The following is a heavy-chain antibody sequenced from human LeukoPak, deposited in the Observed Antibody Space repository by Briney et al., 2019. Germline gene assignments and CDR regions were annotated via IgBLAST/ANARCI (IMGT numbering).Heavy chain of an antibody. Sequence: SETLSLTCTVSGASVSSYYGSSIRQPAGNGLEWMLRTYTSGTIKYNPSPKSRVTMSVETSKNQLSLKLSSVTAADTAVYYCVRGAYYYESASWGQGALVTVSS. CDR1: GASVSSYY. CDR3: VRGAYYYESAS. D-gene: IGHD3-22*01. J-gene: IGHJ4*02. CDR2: TYTSGTI. V-gene: IGHV4-4*07.